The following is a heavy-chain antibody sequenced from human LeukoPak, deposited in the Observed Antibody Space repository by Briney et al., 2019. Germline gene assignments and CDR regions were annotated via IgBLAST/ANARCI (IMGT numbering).Heavy chain of an antibody. CDR3: ARGDSSVGRRAFDI. V-gene: IGHV4-38-2*01. D-gene: IGHD3-22*01. CDR1: GYSISSGYY. Sequence: NPSETLSLTCAVSGYSISSGYYWGWIRQPPGKGLEWIGSIYHSGSTYYNPSLKSRVTISVDTSKNQFSLKLSSVAAADTAVYYCARGDSSVGRRAFDIWGQGTMVTVSS. J-gene: IGHJ3*02. CDR2: IYHSGST.